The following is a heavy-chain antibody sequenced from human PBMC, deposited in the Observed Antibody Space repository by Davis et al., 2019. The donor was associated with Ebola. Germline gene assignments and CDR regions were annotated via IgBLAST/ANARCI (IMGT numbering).Heavy chain of an antibody. D-gene: IGHD3-22*01. Sequence: GESLKISCKDSGYNFANFWIGWVRQMPGKGLEWMGIIYPGDSDTRYSPSFQGQVTMSVDKSISPAFLQWSSLEASDTAMYYCARRYSSSPGDFDSWGQGTLVTVSS. CDR2: IYPGDSDT. CDR3: ARRYSSSPGDFDS. V-gene: IGHV5-51*01. CDR1: GYNFANFW. J-gene: IGHJ4*02.